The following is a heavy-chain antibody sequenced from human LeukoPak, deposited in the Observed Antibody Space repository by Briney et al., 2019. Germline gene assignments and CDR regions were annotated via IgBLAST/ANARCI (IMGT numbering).Heavy chain of an antibody. CDR1: GFTFSSYG. CDR3: AKDPGSGVRGWFDP. D-gene: IGHD3-10*01. J-gene: IGHJ5*02. CDR2: ISYDGSNK. V-gene: IGHV3-30*18. Sequence: QPGRSLRLSCAASGFTFSSYGMHWVRQAPGKGLEWVAVISYDGSNKYYADSVKGRFTISRDNSKNTLYLQMNSLRAEDTAVYYCAKDPGSGVRGWFDPWGQGTLVTVSS.